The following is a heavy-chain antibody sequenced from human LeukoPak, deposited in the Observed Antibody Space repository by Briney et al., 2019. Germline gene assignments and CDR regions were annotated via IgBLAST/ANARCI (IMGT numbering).Heavy chain of an antibody. CDR2: INSDGSSI. D-gene: IGHD5-18*01. Sequence: PGGSLRLSCAASGFTFSSHWMHRVRQAPGKGLVWVSRINSDGSSISYADSVKGRFTISRDNAKNTLYLQMNILRAEDTAVYYCARDLQLWTTRDTCGVAQVGYWGQGTLVTVSS. V-gene: IGHV3-74*01. CDR3: ARDLQLWTTRDTCGVAQVGY. CDR1: GFTFSSHW. J-gene: IGHJ4*02.